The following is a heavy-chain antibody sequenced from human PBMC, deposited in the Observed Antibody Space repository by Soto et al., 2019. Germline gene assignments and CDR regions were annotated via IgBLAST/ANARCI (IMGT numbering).Heavy chain of an antibody. D-gene: IGHD6-19*01. J-gene: IGHJ5*02. V-gene: IGHV3-7*03. CDR2: IKEDGSET. CDR1: GFTFTNYW. CDR3: AGEGWTSINWFDP. Sequence: GGSLRLSCEASGFTFTNYWMSWVRQAPGKGLEWVANIKEDGSETYYADSVKGRFTISRDNAKNSLYLQMNSLRAEDTAVYYWAGEGWTSINWFDPWGQGTLVTVSS.